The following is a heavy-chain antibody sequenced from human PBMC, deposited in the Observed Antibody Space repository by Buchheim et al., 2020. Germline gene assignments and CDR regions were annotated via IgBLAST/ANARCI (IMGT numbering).Heavy chain of an antibody. CDR1: GFTFSSYA. D-gene: IGHD6-13*01. J-gene: IGHJ4*02. V-gene: IGHV3-23*01. Sequence: EVQLLESGGGLVQPGGSLSLSCAASGFTFSSYAMSWVRQVPGKGLEWVSAITDGGRTYYADPVKGRFTISRDNSQNTLYLQMNSLRAEDTAVYYCAKDGRPYSSSWFDCWGQGTL. CDR3: AKDGRPYSSSWFDC. CDR2: ITDGGRT.